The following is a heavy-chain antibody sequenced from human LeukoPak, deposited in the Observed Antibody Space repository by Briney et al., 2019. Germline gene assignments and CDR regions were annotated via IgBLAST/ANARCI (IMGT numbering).Heavy chain of an antibody. Sequence: SETLSLTCTVSGGSISSGDYYWSWIRQPPGKGLEWIGYIYYGGSTYYNPSLKSRVTISVDTSKNQFSLKLSSVTAADTAVYYCASYYYDSSGYSSFDYWGQGTLVTVSS. CDR2: IYYGGST. V-gene: IGHV4-30-4*01. CDR1: GGSISSGDYY. D-gene: IGHD3-22*01. J-gene: IGHJ4*02. CDR3: ASYYYDSSGYSSFDY.